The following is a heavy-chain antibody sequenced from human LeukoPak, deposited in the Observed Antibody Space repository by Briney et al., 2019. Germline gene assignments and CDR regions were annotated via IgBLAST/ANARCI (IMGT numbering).Heavy chain of an antibody. J-gene: IGHJ4*02. D-gene: IGHD1-26*01. CDR3: AKSRGGSFFDY. CDR1: GGSISIYY. V-gene: IGHV4-4*07. Sequence: SDTLSLTCTLSGGSISIYYWSWIRQPAGKGLEWIGRMYTSGSTNYNPSLKSRVTMSVDTSKNQFSLRLSSVTAADTAVYYCAKSRGGSFFDYWGQGTLVTVSS. CDR2: MYTSGST.